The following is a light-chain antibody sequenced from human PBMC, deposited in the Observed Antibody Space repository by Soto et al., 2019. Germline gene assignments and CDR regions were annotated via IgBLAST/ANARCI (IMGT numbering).Light chain of an antibody. Sequence: EIVLTQSPATLSLSPGERATLSCRASQSVSDNLAWYQQKPGQAPRLLIYDASNRATGVPARFSGSGSGTDFTLTISSLEPDDVAVYYCQQRTNWPPYTFGQGTKLEI. V-gene: IGKV3-11*01. CDR3: QQRTNWPPYT. CDR2: DAS. CDR1: QSVSDN. J-gene: IGKJ2*01.